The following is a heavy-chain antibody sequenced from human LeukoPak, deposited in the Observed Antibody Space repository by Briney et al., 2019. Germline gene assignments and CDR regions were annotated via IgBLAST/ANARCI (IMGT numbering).Heavy chain of an antibody. CDR2: INPNSGRT. Sequence: ASVKVSCKASGYTFTGYYIHWVRQAPGQGLEWMGWINPNSGRTNYAQKFQGRVTMTRDTSISTAYMELSRLRSDDTAVYYCAREGRGWAFDIWGQGTMVTVSS. D-gene: IGHD2-15*01. CDR1: GYTFTGYY. V-gene: IGHV1-2*02. CDR3: AREGRGWAFDI. J-gene: IGHJ3*02.